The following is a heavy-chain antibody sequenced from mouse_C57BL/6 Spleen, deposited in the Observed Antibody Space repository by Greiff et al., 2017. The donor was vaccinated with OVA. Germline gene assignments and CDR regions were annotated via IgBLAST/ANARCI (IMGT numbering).Heavy chain of an antibody. J-gene: IGHJ1*03. Sequence: QVQLQQPGAELVMPGASVKLSCKASGHTFTSYWMHWVKQRPGQGLEWIGEIDPSDSYTNYNQKFKGKSTLTVDKSSSTAYMQLSSLTSEDSAVYYCARTEGSRWYFDVWGTGTTVTVSS. CDR3: ARTEGSRWYFDV. D-gene: IGHD1-1*02. CDR1: GHTFTSYW. V-gene: IGHV1-69*01. CDR2: IDPSDSYT.